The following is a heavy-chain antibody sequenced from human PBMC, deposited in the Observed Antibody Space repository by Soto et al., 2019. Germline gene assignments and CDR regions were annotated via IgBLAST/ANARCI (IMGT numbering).Heavy chain of an antibody. CDR2: INPSGGST. CDR1: GYTFTSYY. Sequence: ASVKVSCKASGYTFTSYYMHWVRQAPGQGLEWMGIINPSGGSTSYAQKFQGRVTMTRDTSTSTVYMELSSLRSEDTAVYYCASGPHVVVAAGQGWFEPWGQGTLVTVSS. V-gene: IGHV1-46*01. CDR3: ASGPHVVVAAGQGWFEP. D-gene: IGHD2-15*01. J-gene: IGHJ5*02.